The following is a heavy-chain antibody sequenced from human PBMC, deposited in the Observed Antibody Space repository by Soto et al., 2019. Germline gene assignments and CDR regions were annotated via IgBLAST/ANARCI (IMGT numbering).Heavy chain of an antibody. J-gene: IGHJ3*02. CDR3: ATALVVPGGIWSWAHAFEI. Sequence: ASGKGSCKASGYTFTGYYRHWVRQAPGQGLDWRGWINPSSGGTNYAQKLQGWVTMTRDTSISTAYMELSRLRSNGTGVYYCATALVVPGGIWSWAHAFEIWGQGNMVPV. CDR2: INPSSGGT. D-gene: IGHD2-2*01. V-gene: IGHV1-2*04. CDR1: GYTFTGYY.